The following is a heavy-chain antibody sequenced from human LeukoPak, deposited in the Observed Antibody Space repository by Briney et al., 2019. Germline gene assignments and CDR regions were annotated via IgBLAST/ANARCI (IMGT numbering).Heavy chain of an antibody. CDR1: GGSISSSSYY. CDR3: ARQAYDSSGYYSIYYFDY. V-gene: IGHV4-39*01. D-gene: IGHD3-22*01. CDR2: IYYSGST. Sequence: SETLSLTCTVSGGSISSSSYYWGWIRQPPGKGLEWIGSIYYSGSTYYNPSLKSRVTISVDTSKNQFSLKLSSVTAADTAVYYCARQAYDSSGYYSIYYFDYWGQGTLVTVSS. J-gene: IGHJ4*02.